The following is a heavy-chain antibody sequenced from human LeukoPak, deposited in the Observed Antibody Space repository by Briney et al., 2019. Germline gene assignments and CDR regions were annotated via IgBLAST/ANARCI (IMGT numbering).Heavy chain of an antibody. V-gene: IGHV3-21*01. D-gene: IGHD3-3*01. CDR1: GFTFDDYA. Sequence: GGSLRLSCAASGFTFDDYAMHWVRQAPGKGLEWVSSISSSSSYIYYADSVKGRFTISRDNAKNSLYLQMNSLRAEDTAVYYCARQRYYDFWSGYPQDFSYYYGMDVWGQGTTVTVSS. CDR2: ISSSSSYI. J-gene: IGHJ6*02. CDR3: ARQRYYDFWSGYPQDFSYYYGMDV.